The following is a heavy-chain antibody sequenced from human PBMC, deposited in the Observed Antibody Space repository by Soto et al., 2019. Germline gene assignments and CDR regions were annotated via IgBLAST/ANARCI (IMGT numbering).Heavy chain of an antibody. J-gene: IGHJ4*02. CDR2: ISSSGATI. D-gene: IGHD2-15*01. CDR3: ARRKDRADC. V-gene: IGHV3-11*01. CDR1: GFTFSDYY. Sequence: QVHLVGSGGGLVKPRGSLSFSCAASGFTFSDYYMSWIRQAPGKGLEWVSYISSSGATIYYADSVKGRFTISRDNAAKSLYLQMNSLSAEDTAVYYSARRKDRADCWGQGTLVTVSS.